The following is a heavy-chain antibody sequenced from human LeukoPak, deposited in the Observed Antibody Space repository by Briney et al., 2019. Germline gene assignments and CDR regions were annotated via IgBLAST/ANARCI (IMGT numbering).Heavy chain of an antibody. CDR3: ARAHHLYASTGAFDI. J-gene: IGHJ3*02. CDR2: ISAYNGNT. Sequence: ASVKVSCKASGYTFTSYGISWVRPAPGQGLEWMGWISAYNGNTNYAQKLQGRVTMTTDTSTSTAYMELRSLRSDDTAVYYCARAHHLYASTGAFDIWGQGTMVTVSS. D-gene: IGHD2/OR15-2a*01. V-gene: IGHV1-18*01. CDR1: GYTFTSYG.